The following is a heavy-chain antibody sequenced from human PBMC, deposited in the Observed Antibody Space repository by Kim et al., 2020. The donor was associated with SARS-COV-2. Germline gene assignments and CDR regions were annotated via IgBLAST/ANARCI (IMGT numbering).Heavy chain of an antibody. CDR3: ARDTGVALGY. V-gene: IGHV3-30-3*01. Sequence: SNKDYATPVKGRFTISRANSKNTLYLQMNSLRAEDTAVYYCARDTGVALGYWGQGTLVTVSS. D-gene: IGHD3-3*01. J-gene: IGHJ4*02. CDR2: SNK.